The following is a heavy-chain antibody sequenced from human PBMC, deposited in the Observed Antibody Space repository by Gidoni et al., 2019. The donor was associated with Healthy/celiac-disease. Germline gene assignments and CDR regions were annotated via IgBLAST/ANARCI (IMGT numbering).Heavy chain of an antibody. V-gene: IGHV3-9*01. CDR3: AKGRGGGYYYYYMDV. CDR1: GFTFADYA. J-gene: IGHJ6*03. Sequence: EVQLVESGGGLVQPGRSLRLSCAASGFTFADYAMHWVRQAPGKGLEWVSGISWNSGSIGYADSVKGRFTISRDNAKNSLYLQMNSLRAEDTALYYCAKGRGGGYYYYYMDVWGKGTTVTVSS. D-gene: IGHD3-16*01. CDR2: ISWNSGSI.